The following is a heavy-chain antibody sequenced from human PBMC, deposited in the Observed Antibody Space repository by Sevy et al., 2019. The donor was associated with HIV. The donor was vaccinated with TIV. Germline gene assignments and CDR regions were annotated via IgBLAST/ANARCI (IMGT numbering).Heavy chain of an antibody. J-gene: IGHJ4*02. Sequence: GGSLRLSCVAPGFTFDNYGMKWVRQAPGKGLEGVANIRKDGNEIYDGDSVKGRFTISRDNAKESLYLQMSNLRVEDTAIYYCARRYFDLWGQGILVTVSS. V-gene: IGHV3-7*01. CDR1: GFTFDNYG. CDR3: ARRYFDL. CDR2: IRKDGNEI.